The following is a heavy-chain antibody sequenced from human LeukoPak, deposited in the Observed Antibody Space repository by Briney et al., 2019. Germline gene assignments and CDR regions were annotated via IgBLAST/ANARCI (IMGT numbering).Heavy chain of an antibody. Sequence: GGSLRLSCAASGFTFDDYAIHWVRQAPGKGLEWVSGISWNSGSIGYADSVKGRFTISRDNAKNSLYLQMNSLRAEDTALYYCAKGLWFGELLPHFDYWGQGTLVTVSS. CDR2: ISWNSGSI. V-gene: IGHV3-9*01. D-gene: IGHD3-10*01. CDR3: AKGLWFGELLPHFDY. J-gene: IGHJ4*02. CDR1: GFTFDDYA.